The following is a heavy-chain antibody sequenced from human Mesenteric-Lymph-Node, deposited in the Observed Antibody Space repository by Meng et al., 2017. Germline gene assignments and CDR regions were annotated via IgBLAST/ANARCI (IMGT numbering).Heavy chain of an antibody. Sequence: GESLKISCAASGFTFSSYWMSWVRQAPGKGLEWVANIKQDGSEKYYVDSVKGRFTISRDNAKNSLYLQMNSLRAEDTAVYYCAREITMIVVVTVDAFDIWGQGTMVTVSS. CDR1: GFTFSSYW. D-gene: IGHD3-22*01. CDR2: IKQDGSEK. J-gene: IGHJ3*02. CDR3: AREITMIVVVTVDAFDI. V-gene: IGHV3-7*01.